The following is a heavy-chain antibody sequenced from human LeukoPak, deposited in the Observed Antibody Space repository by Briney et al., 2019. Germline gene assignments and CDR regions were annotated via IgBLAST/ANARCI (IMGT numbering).Heavy chain of an antibody. CDR3: ARDFTPGYSSGWYERSAVFRMSY. Sequence: ASVKVSCKASGYPFSNFGFSWVRQAPGQGLEWMGWISAYNGNTNYAQKLQGRVTMTTDTSTSTAYMELRSLRSDDTAVYYCARDFTPGYSSGWYERSAVFRMSYWGQGTLVTVSS. CDR1: GYPFSNFG. V-gene: IGHV1-18*01. J-gene: IGHJ4*02. CDR2: ISAYNGNT. D-gene: IGHD6-19*01.